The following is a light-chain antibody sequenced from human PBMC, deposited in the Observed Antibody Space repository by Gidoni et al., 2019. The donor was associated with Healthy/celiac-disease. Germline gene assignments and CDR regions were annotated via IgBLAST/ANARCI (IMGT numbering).Light chain of an antibody. V-gene: IGKV3-11*01. J-gene: IGKJ4*01. Sequence: EIVLTQSPATLSLSPGERATLSCRASQSVSSYLAWYQQKPGQAPRLLISDASNRATGIPARFSGSGSGTYFTLSISSLEPEDFAVYYCQQRSSWPQLTFGGGTKVEIK. CDR2: DAS. CDR3: QQRSSWPQLT. CDR1: QSVSSY.